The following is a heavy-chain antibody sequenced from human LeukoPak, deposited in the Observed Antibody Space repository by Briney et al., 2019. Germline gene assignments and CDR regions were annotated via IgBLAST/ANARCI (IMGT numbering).Heavy chain of an antibody. J-gene: IGHJ5*02. Sequence: GESLKISCKGSGYSFSSYWIGWVRQMPGKGLEWMGIIYPGDSDTRDSPSFQGQVTISADKSVSTAYMELSSLRSDDTAVYYCARSNIATRRGDNWFDPWGQGTLVTVSS. V-gene: IGHV5-51*01. CDR3: ARSNIATRRGDNWFDP. CDR1: GYSFSSYW. CDR2: IYPGDSDT. D-gene: IGHD6-6*01.